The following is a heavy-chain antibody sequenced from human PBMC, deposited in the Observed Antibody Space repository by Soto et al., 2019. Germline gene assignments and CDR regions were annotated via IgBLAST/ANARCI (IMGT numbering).Heavy chain of an antibody. CDR1: GFSLITSGVG. V-gene: IGHV2-5*02. CDR2: IYWDDDK. CDR3: AHSLIYSSSWYGMRYYYYGMDV. D-gene: IGHD6-13*01. J-gene: IGHJ6*02. Sequence: SGPTLVNPTQTLTLTCTFSGFSLITSGVGVGCIRQPPGNSLEWLALIYWDDDKRYSPSLKSRLTITKDTSKNQVVLTMTNMDPVDTATYYCAHSLIYSSSWYGMRYYYYGMDVWGQGTTVTVSS.